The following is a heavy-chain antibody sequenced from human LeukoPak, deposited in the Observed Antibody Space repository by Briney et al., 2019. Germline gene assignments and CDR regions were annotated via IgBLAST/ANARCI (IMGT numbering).Heavy chain of an antibody. CDR2: IIPILGIA. D-gene: IGHD1-14*01. CDR3: ATEFPDVPFDY. V-gene: IGHV1-69*04. J-gene: IGHJ4*02. CDR1: GGTFSSYA. Sequence: GASVKVSCKASGGTFSSYAISWVRQAPGQGLEWMGRIIPILGIANYAQKFQGRVTMTEDTSTDTAYMELSSLRSEDTAVYYCATEFPDVPFDYWGQGTLVTVSS.